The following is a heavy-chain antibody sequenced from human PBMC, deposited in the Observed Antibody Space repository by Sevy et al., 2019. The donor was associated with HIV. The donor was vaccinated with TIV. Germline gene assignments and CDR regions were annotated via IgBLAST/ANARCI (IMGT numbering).Heavy chain of an antibody. CDR3: STDPIIVLLVTDGMDV. D-gene: IGHD2-8*01. Sequence: GGSLRLSCVASGFTFSYAWMSWVRQAPGKGLEWVGHIKSRPDGGTTDYAAPVKGRFTISRDDSKNTLYLQMNSLKTEDTGVYYCSTDPIIVLLVTDGMDVWGQGTTVTVSS. J-gene: IGHJ6*02. CDR2: IKSRPDGGTT. V-gene: IGHV3-15*01. CDR1: GFTFSYAW.